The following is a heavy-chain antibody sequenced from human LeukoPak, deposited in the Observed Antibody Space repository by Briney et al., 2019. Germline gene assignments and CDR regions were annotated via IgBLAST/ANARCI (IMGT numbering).Heavy chain of an antibody. CDR1: GGTFSSYA. J-gene: IGHJ5*02. V-gene: IGHV1-69*05. Sequence: ASVKVSXKASGGTFSSYAISWVRQAPGQGLEWMGGIIPIFGTANYAQKFQDRVTITTDESTSTAYMELSSLRSEDTAVYHCARKITMVRDLNWFDPWGQGTLVTVSS. CDR2: IIPIFGTA. CDR3: ARKITMVRDLNWFDP. D-gene: IGHD3-10*01.